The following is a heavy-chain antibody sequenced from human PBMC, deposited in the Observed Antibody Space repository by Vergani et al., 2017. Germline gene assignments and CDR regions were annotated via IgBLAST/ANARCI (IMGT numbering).Heavy chain of an antibody. CDR2: ISFDGTNE. J-gene: IGHJ4*02. CDR1: GFALNRHA. Sequence: QVQLVESGGGVFQPGTSLRLSCVVSGFALNRHAMYWVRQAPGKGLEWVVGISFDGTNEYYPDLVKGRFTISRDIAKNTLYLQVRSLRLEDTGVYHCVRDRGLWAGGRCYTEAWDYWGQGTPVTVSS. D-gene: IGHD2-2*02. V-gene: IGHV3-30-3*01. CDR3: VRDRGLWAGGRCYTEAWDY.